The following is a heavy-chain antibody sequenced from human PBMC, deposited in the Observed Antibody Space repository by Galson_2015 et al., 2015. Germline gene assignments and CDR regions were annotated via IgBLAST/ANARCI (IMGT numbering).Heavy chain of an antibody. V-gene: IGHV3-7*03. D-gene: IGHD1-14*01. CDR3: ARDANRGGEFDY. Sequence: SLRLSCAASGFTFRNYWMVWVRQTPEKGLQWVAKIKYDGSQTFHVDSVKGRFTISRDNAENSLDLQMNSLRADDTAVYYCARDANRGGEFDYWGQGALVTVSS. CDR2: IKYDGSQT. J-gene: IGHJ4*02. CDR1: GFTFRNYW.